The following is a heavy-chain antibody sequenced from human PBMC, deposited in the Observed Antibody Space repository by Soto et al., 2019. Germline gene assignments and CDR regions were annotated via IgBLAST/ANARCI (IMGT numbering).Heavy chain of an antibody. V-gene: IGHV4-34*01. J-gene: IGHJ4*02. D-gene: IGHD2-8*01. CDR1: GGSFSGYY. CDR2: INHSGST. Sequence: SETLSLTCAVYGGSFSGYYWSWIRQPPGKGLEWIGEINHSGSTNCNPSLKSRVTISVDTSKNQFSLKLSSVTAADTAVYYCARGTEYCTNGVCSTFDYWGQGTLVTVSS. CDR3: ARGTEYCTNGVCSTFDY.